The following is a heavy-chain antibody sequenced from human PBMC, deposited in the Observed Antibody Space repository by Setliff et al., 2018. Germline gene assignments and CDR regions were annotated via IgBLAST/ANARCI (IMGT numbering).Heavy chain of an antibody. V-gene: IGHV4-34*01. D-gene: IGHD2-2*01. CDR3: ARGRMRGSCSGPSCTYDPFDI. J-gene: IGHJ3*02. CDR2: IYHSGSS. CDR1: GGSFSNYY. Sequence: KPSETLSLTCTVYGGSFSNYYWGWIRQPPGKGLEWIGSIYHSGSSYYNPSLRSRVTISVGTSKNQFSLILRSVTAADTAVYYCARGRMRGSCSGPSCTYDPFDIWGQGTPVTVS.